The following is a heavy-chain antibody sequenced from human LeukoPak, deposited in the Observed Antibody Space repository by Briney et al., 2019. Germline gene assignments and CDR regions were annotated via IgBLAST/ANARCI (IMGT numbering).Heavy chain of an antibody. Sequence: SETLSLTCTVSRGSISGSIRSYYWSWLRQPPGKGLEWIGYISSSGSVNDNPSLRSRVTISVDTSKNQFFLNLSSVSAADTTVYYCARIPLGYSGAYYFDYWGQGTLVTVSP. CDR3: ARIPLGYSGAYYFDY. CDR2: ISSSGSV. J-gene: IGHJ4*02. CDR1: RGSISGSIRSYY. V-gene: IGHV4-4*09. D-gene: IGHD5-12*01.